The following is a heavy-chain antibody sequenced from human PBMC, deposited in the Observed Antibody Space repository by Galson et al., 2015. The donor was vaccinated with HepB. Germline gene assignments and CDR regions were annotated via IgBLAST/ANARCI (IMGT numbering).Heavy chain of an antibody. V-gene: IGHV3-30*04. CDR3: AREDPSNWHFDY. D-gene: IGHD1-1*01. J-gene: IGHJ4*02. CDR2: ISYDGGHE. CDR1: GFTFSSYA. Sequence: SLRLSCAASGFTFSSYAMHWVRQTPGKGLEWVAVISYDGGHEYYADSVKGRFTISRDNSKNTLYLQMNSLRVEDTAVYFCAREDPSNWHFDYWGQGTLVTVSS.